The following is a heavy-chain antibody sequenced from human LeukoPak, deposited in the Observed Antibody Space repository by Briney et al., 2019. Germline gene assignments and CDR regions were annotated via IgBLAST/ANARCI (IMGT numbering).Heavy chain of an antibody. CDR1: GGTFSSYA. D-gene: IGHD2-8*01. V-gene: IGHV1-69*13. CDR2: TIPTFGTA. CDR3: ARDKGYCTNGVCYDWFDP. Sequence: GASVRVSCKASGGTFSSYAISWVRQAPGQGLEWMGGTIPTFGTANYAQKFQGRVTITADESTSTAYMELSSLRSEDTAVYYCARDKGYCTNGVCYDWFDPWGQGTLVTVSS. J-gene: IGHJ5*02.